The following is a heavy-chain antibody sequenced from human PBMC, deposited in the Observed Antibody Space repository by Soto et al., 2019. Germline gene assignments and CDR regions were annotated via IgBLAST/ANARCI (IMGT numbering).Heavy chain of an antibody. Sequence: SVKGSCKASGGTFSSYAISWVRQAPGQGLEWMGGIIPIFGTANYAQKFQGRVTITADKSTSTAYMELSSLRSEDTAVYYCASSGMLASRSLAGTTTNWFDPWGQGTLVTVSS. D-gene: IGHD1-1*01. CDR1: GGTFSSYA. CDR2: IIPIFGTA. J-gene: IGHJ5*02. CDR3: ASSGMLASRSLAGTTTNWFDP. V-gene: IGHV1-69*06.